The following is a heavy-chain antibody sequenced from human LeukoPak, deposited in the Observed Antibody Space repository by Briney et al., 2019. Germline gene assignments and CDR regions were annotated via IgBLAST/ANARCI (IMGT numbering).Heavy chain of an antibody. CDR1: GFTFSSYA. D-gene: IGHD1-26*01. V-gene: IGHV3-23*01. Sequence: GGSLRLSCAASGFTFSSYAMGWVRQAPGEGLEWVSSVGGGIDIYYADSVKGRFTASRDDSMKTVYLQMNSLRAEDTAVYYCAKGATPHNGIWDNFDHWGQGTPVTVSS. CDR3: AKGATPHNGIWDNFDH. CDR2: VGGGIDI. J-gene: IGHJ4*02.